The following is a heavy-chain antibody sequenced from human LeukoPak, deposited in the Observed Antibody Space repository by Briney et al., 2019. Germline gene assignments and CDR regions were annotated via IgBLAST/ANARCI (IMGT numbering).Heavy chain of an antibody. Sequence: SVKVSCKASGYTFSDYYMHWVRQAPGQGLEWMGWINPNSGGTNYAQKFQGRVTMTRDTSISTAYMELSSLTSDDTAVYYCAREVYGDFRYYYYYYMDVWGKETTVTISS. CDR2: INPNSGGT. CDR3: AREVYGDFRYYYYYYMDV. J-gene: IGHJ6*03. CDR1: GYTFSDYY. V-gene: IGHV1-2*02. D-gene: IGHD4-17*01.